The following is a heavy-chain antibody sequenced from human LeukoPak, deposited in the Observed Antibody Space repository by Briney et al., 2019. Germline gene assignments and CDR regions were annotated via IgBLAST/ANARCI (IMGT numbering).Heavy chain of an antibody. CDR3: AKNYYDSSGSRYFDL. V-gene: IGHV3-9*01. J-gene: IGHJ2*01. CDR1: GFTFSSYS. D-gene: IGHD3-22*01. CDR2: ISWNSGSI. Sequence: GGSLRLSCAASGFTFSSYSLNWVRQAPGKGLEGVSGISWNSGSIGYADSVKGRFTISRDNAKNSLYLQMNSLRAEDTALYYCAKNYYDSSGSRYFDLWGRGTLVTVSS.